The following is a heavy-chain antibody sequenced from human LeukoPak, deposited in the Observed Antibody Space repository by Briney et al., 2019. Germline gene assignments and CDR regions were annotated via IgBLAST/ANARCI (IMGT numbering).Heavy chain of an antibody. CDR1: GGSISSYY. J-gene: IGHJ6*02. D-gene: IGHD1-26*01. V-gene: IGHV4-59*01. CDR3: ARDSYSGYYYYGMDV. CDR2: IYYSGST. Sequence: PSETLSLTCTVSGGSISSYYWNWIRQPPGKGLEWIGYIYYSGSTNYNPSLKSRATISVDTSKNQFSLKLSSVTAADTAVYYCARDSYSGYYYYGMDVWGQGTTVTVSS.